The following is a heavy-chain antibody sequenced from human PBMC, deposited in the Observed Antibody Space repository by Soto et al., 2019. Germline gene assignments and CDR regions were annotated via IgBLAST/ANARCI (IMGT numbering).Heavy chain of an antibody. Sequence: SETLSLPCAVSGCSITYYWSWMRQPPGKTLEWIGYIYYGGNTLYNPSLESRVTISVDTSKNQFSLKLTSVTAADTAVYYCARHAVIPKLQYGMDVWGQGTTVTVSS. J-gene: IGHJ6*02. D-gene: IGHD3-16*02. CDR2: IYYGGNT. CDR3: ARHAVIPKLQYGMDV. V-gene: IGHV4-59*01. CDR1: GCSITYY.